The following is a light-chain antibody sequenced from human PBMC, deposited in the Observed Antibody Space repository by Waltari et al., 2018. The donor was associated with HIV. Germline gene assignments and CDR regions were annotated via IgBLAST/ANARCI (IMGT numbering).Light chain of an antibody. V-gene: IGKV3-20*01. CDR1: QSVSSSY. CDR2: GAS. Sequence: EIVLTQSPGTLSLSPGARATLSCRASQSVSSSYLAWYQQKPGQAPRLLIYGASSRATGIPDRFSGSGSGTDFTVTISRLEPEDFAVYYCQQYGSSPTWTFGQGTKVEIK. CDR3: QQYGSSPTWT. J-gene: IGKJ1*01.